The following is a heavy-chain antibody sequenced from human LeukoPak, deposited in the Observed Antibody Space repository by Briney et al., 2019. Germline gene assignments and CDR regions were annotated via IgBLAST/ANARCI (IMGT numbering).Heavy chain of an antibody. D-gene: IGHD1-26*01. CDR2: IHYSGST. CDR3: AREGVGPTDDAFDI. Sequence: SSQSLSLTCTVSGGSISSYYWNWIQQHPGKGLEWIGYIHYSGSTNYNASLRSGVTISLETPKTQFSLKWTSLTPTARLVITCAREGVGPTDDAFDIWGQGTMVTVSA. J-gene: IGHJ3*02. V-gene: IGHV4-59*01. CDR1: GGSISSYY.